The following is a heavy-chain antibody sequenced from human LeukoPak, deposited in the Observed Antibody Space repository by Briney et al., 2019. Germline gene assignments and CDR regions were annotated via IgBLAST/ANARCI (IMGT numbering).Heavy chain of an antibody. J-gene: IGHJ4*02. CDR3: AREAAGSTTVEFDY. Sequence: GGSLRLSCAASGFTFSNYEMNWVRQAPGKGLEWVSYISTSGSTIYYADSVKGRFTISRDNAKNSLYLQMNSLTAEDTAVYYCAREAAGSTTVEFDYWGQGTLVTVSS. CDR2: ISTSGSTI. V-gene: IGHV3-48*03. D-gene: IGHD4-17*01. CDR1: GFTFSNYE.